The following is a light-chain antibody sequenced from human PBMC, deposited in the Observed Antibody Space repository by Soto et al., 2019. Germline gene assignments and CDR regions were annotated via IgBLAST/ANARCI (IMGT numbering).Light chain of an antibody. V-gene: IGLV2-11*01. CDR1: SSDVGGYNF. CDR3: CSYVGSYTSYV. CDR2: DVT. Sequence: QSALTQPRSVSGSPGQSVTISCTGTSSDVGGYNFVSWYQQHPGKAPKFMIYDVTKRPSGVPDRFSGSKSGNTASLTISGLQAEDEADYYCCSYVGSYTSYVFGTGTKLPVL. J-gene: IGLJ1*01.